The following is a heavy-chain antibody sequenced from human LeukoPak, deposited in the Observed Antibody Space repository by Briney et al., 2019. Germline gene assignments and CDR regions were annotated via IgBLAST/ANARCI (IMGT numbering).Heavy chain of an antibody. J-gene: IGHJ4*02. V-gene: IGHV3-30*04. CDR3: ARGSHQDYFGSMTYLFDY. Sequence: GRSLRLSCAASGFTFSSYAIHWVRQAPGKGLEWVTFISHDGSSKYYADSVKGRFTISRDNSKKTLYLQVNSLRVEDTAVYYCARGSHQDYFGSMTYLFDYWGQGTLVTVSS. D-gene: IGHD3-10*01. CDR2: ISHDGSSK. CDR1: GFTFSSYA.